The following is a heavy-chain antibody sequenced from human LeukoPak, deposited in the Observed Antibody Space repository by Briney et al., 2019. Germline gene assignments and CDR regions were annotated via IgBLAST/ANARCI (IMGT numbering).Heavy chain of an antibody. CDR1: GFTVSTNY. Sequence: GGSLRLSCAASGFTVSTNYMSWVRQAPGKGLEWVSVIYSGGTTNYADSVKDRFFISRDNSANTLYLQMNSLRVEGTAVYYCARAVAVAGDWDWFDSWGQGTLVTVSS. V-gene: IGHV3-66*01. CDR3: ARAVAVAGDWDWFDS. J-gene: IGHJ5*01. CDR2: IYSGGTT. D-gene: IGHD6-19*01.